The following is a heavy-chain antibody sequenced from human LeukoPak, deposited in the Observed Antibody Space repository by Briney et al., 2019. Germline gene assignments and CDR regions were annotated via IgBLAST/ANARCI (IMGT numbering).Heavy chain of an antibody. D-gene: IGHD2-8*01. CDR3: AREVMANRRAFDN. J-gene: IGHJ3*02. CDR2: IYSDDRT. CDR1: GFTASSNY. Sequence: GGSLRLSCAASGFTASSNYMSWVRQAPGKGLEWVSVIYSDDRTYCADSVKGRFTISRDTSKKTLYLQMNSLRAEDTAVYYCAREVMANRRAFDNWGQGTVVTVSS. V-gene: IGHV3-53*05.